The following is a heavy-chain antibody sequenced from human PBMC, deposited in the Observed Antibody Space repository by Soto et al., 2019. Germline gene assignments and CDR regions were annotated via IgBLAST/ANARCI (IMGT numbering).Heavy chain of an antibody. J-gene: IGHJ3*02. V-gene: IGHV1-2*02. CDR1: GYPVTAYY. CDR2: INPATGAA. CDR3: ASGGGVGVAGSAAFDM. D-gene: IGHD3-3*01. Sequence: QLHLVQSGAVVKKPGASVTVSCSASGYPVTAYYMYWVRQAPGRGLELMGGINPATGAAKYTQTFPGRVNLTRDRSTGTVFMGLGGLKSGDTAVFYRASGGGVGVAGSAAFDMWGQGTLVTVSS.